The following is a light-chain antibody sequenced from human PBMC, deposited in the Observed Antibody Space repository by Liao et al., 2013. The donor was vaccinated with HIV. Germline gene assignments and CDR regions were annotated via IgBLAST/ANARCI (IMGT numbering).Light chain of an antibody. Sequence: SYELTQPPSVSVSPGQTASITCSGDKLGDKYACWYQQKPGQSPVLVIYQDTYRPSGIPERFSASNSGNTATLTISGTQPMDEADYYCQAWDRNTAIFGGGTKLTVL. J-gene: IGLJ2*01. V-gene: IGLV3-1*01. CDR1: KLGDKY. CDR3: QAWDRNTAI. CDR2: QDT.